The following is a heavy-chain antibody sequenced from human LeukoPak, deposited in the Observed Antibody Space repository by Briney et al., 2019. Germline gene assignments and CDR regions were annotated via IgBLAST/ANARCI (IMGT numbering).Heavy chain of an antibody. J-gene: IGHJ6*03. CDR3: ARHRPPAGPYYYYMDV. CDR2: FYHGGST. V-gene: IGHV4-38-2*02. D-gene: IGHD6-13*01. Sequence: PSETLSLTCTVSGYSISTGYYWDWIRQPPGKGLEWIGTFYHGGSTYYNPSLKSRVTISVDTSKNQFSLKLSSVTAADTAVYYCARHRPPAGPYYYYMDVWGKGTTVTISS. CDR1: GYSISTGYY.